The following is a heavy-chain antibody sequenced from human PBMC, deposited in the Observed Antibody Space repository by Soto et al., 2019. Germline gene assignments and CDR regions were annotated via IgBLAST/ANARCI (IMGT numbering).Heavy chain of an antibody. J-gene: IGHJ6*02. CDR2: IWYDGSNK. CDR1: GFTFSSYG. Sequence: GGSLRLSCAASGFTFSSYGMHWVRQAPGKGLEWVAVIWYDGSNKYYADSVKGRFTISRDNSNNTLYLQMNSLRAEDTAVYYCARDAPRYYGMDVWGQGTTVTVSS. CDR3: ARDAPRYYGMDV. V-gene: IGHV3-33*01.